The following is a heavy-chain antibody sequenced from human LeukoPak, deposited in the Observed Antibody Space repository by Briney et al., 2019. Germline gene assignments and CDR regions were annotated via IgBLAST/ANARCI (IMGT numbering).Heavy chain of an antibody. D-gene: IGHD6-13*01. CDR1: GFTFSSYG. CDR2: ISGSGDST. Sequence: PGGSLRLSCAASGFTFSSYGMSWVRQAPGKGLEWVSAISGSGDSTYYADSVKGRFTISRDNSKNTLYLQMNSLRAEDTAVYYCARAYSAYSSTWYMGEDYWGQGTLVTVSS. J-gene: IGHJ4*02. V-gene: IGHV3-23*01. CDR3: ARAYSAYSSTWYMGEDY.